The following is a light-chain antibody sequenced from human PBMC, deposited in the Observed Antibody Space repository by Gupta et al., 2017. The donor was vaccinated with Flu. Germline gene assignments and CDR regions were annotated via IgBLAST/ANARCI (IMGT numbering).Light chain of an antibody. Sequence: GTLCLSPGERATLSCRASQSSSSSFLAWYQQKPGQAPRLLIYGASRRATGIPDRFSGSGSGTDFTLTISRLEPEDFAVYYCQQSGSSPWTFGQGTKVEVK. CDR3: QQSGSSPWT. J-gene: IGKJ1*01. V-gene: IGKV3-20*01. CDR1: QSSSSSF. CDR2: GAS.